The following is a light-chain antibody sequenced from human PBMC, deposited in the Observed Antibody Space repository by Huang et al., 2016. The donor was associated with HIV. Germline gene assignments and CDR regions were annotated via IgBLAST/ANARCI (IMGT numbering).Light chain of an antibody. V-gene: IGKV3-15*01. CDR3: QQYNNWPPYT. CDR1: QSVSSK. J-gene: IGKJ2*01. Sequence: EIVMTQSPATLSVSPGERATLSCRASQSVSSKLAWYQQKPGQAPRLLSYGASTRATGVPSRFSGSGSGTEFTLIISGLQSEDFAVYYCQQYNNWPPYTFGQGTKLEIK. CDR2: GAS.